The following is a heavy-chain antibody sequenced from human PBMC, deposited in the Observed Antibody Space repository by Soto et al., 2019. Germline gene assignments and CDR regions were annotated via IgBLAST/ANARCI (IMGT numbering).Heavy chain of an antibody. D-gene: IGHD2-15*01. CDR3: ARWSDLGYCSGGSCYFDY. Sequence: QLQLLESGPGLVKPSETLSLTCTVSGGSISSSSYYWGWIRQPPGKGLEWIGSIYYSGSTYYNPSLKSRVTISVDTSKNQFSLKLSSVTAADTAVYYCARWSDLGYCSGGSCYFDYWGQGTLVTVSS. V-gene: IGHV4-39*01. CDR2: IYYSGST. J-gene: IGHJ4*02. CDR1: GGSISSSSYY.